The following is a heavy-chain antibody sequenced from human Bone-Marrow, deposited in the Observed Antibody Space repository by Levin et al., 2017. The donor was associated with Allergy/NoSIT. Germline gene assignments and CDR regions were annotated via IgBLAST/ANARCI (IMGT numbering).Heavy chain of an antibody. Sequence: SETLSLTCNVSGGSINSGDSYWSWIRQPPGKGLEWIGYIYYSGSTFVNFSLPRRLTISIDTSKIQFSLQLSSVTAADTAVYYCARLSLTFYDILTGYYSPIYTFDYWGQGTLVTVSS. V-gene: IGHV4-30-4*01. CDR3: ARLSLTFYDILTGYYSPIYTFDY. J-gene: IGHJ4*02. CDR1: GGSINSGDSY. CDR2: IYYSGST. D-gene: IGHD3-9*01.